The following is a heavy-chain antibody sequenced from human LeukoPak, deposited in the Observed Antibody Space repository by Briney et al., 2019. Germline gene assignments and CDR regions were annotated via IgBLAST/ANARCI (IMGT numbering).Heavy chain of an antibody. CDR3: AKDWHMYGSGSYWDY. D-gene: IGHD3-10*01. CDR1: GFTFSSYA. J-gene: IGHJ4*02. V-gene: IGHV3-30*04. CDR2: ISYDGSNK. Sequence: GGSLRLSCAASGFTFSSYAMHWVRQAPGKGLEWVAVISYDGSNKYYADSVKGRFTISRDNSKNTLYLQMNSLRAEDTAVYYCAKDWHMYGSGSYWDYWGQGTLVTVSS.